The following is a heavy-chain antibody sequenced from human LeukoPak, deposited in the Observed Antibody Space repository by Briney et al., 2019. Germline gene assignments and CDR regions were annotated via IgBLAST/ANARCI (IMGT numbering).Heavy chain of an antibody. CDR2: ISNSDGKT. D-gene: IGHD3-10*01. V-gene: IGHV3-21*04. Sequence: PGGSLRLSCAASGFTFSSYAMSWVRQAPGKGLEWVSTISNSDGKTYYADSVKGRFTISRDNAKRSVYLQMNSLGVEDTAVYYCARVAKFYYGSETYYFFEHWGQGTMVTVSS. CDR3: ARVAKFYYGSETYYFFEH. J-gene: IGHJ3*01. CDR1: GFTFSSYA.